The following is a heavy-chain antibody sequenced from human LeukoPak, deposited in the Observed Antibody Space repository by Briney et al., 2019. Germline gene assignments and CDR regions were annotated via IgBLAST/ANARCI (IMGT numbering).Heavy chain of an antibody. V-gene: IGHV4-34*01. CDR2: INHSGST. CDR1: GGSFSGYY. J-gene: IGHJ6*03. D-gene: IGHD2-2*01. CDR3: ARARNLGYCSSSTSCRGHMDV. Sequence: SETLSLTCAVYGGSFSGYYWSWIRQPPGKGLEWIGEINHSGSTNYNPSLKSRVTISVDTSKNQFSLKLSSVTAADTAVYYCARARNLGYCSSSTSCRGHMDVWGKGTTVTVSS.